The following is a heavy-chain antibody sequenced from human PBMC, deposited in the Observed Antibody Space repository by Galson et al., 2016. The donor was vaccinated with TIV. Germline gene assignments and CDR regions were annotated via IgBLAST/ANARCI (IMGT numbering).Heavy chain of an antibody. CDR3: ATYCSSTTRLFDP. CDR1: GGSISSTSYY. CDR2: IYYSGSA. D-gene: IGHD2-2*01. V-gene: IGHV4-39*01. J-gene: IGHJ5*02. Sequence: SETLSLTCTVSGGSISSTSYYWGWIRQPPGKGLEWIGNIYYSGSAYYNPSLKSRVTISVDTSKNQFSLKLSSVTAADTAVYYCATYCSSTTRLFDPWGQGTLVTVSS.